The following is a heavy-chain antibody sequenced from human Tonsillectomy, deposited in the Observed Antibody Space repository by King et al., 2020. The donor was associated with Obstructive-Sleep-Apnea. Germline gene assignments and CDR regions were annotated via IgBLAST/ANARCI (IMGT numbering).Heavy chain of an antibody. CDR3: ARGRFLGLMVPTIHFDY. D-gene: IGHD5-12*01. CDR2: INPDSGGT. CDR1: GYTFTGYY. Sequence: EQLVQSGAEVKKPGASVKISCKASGYTFTGYYMHWVRQAPGQGLEWMGWINPDSGGTNYAQKFQGRVTMTRDTAISTAYMELSRLSSDATAVYYCARGRFLGLMVPTIHFDYWGQGTLVTVSS. J-gene: IGHJ4*02. V-gene: IGHV1-2*02.